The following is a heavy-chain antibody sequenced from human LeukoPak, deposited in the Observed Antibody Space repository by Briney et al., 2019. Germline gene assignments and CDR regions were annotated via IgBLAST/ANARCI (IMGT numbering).Heavy chain of an antibody. V-gene: IGHV4-61*02. CDR3: ARALGALIGSNWFDP. CDR1: GDSISSGDYY. D-gene: IGHD2/OR15-2a*01. CDR2: ISSSGST. J-gene: IGHJ5*02. Sequence: PSETLSLTCTVSGDSISSGDYYWSWIRQPAGKGLEWIGRISSSGSTNYNPSLKSRVTISVDTSKNQFSLKLSSVTAADTAVYYCARALGALIGSNWFDPWGQGTLVTVSS.